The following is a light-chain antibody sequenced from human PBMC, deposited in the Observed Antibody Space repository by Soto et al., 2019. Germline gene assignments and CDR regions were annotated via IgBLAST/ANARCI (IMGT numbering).Light chain of an antibody. CDR3: QQYGASPRPWT. J-gene: IGKJ1*01. V-gene: IGKV3-20*01. CDR2: GAS. Sequence: DIVLTQSPGTLSLSPGERATLSCRASQNVRGPYLAWYQQKPGQPPRLLIYGASSRATGIPDRFSGSGSGSYFTLTISRLEPEDFAMYYCQQYGASPRPWTSGPGTKVEIK. CDR1: QNVRGPY.